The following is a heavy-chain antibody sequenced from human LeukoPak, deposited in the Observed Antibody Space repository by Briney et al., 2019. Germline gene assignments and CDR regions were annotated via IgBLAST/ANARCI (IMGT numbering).Heavy chain of an antibody. CDR2: IYPDDSDT. CDR3: ARLRRSSGWPNDY. Sequence: GESLKISCKGSGYSFTSYWIAWVRQMPGKGLEWMGIIYPDDSDTRYSPSFQGQVTITADKSISTAYLQWSSLKASDNAMYYCARLRRSSGWPNDYWGQGTLVTVSS. V-gene: IGHV5-51*01. J-gene: IGHJ4*02. CDR1: GYSFTSYW. D-gene: IGHD6-19*01.